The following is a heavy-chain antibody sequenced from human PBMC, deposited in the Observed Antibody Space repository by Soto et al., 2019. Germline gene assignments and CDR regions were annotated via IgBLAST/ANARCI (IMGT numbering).Heavy chain of an antibody. D-gene: IGHD3-9*01. CDR2: IKDDGSFT. Sequence: EVQLVESGGGLVQPGGSLRFSCAASGFTFSNYWMHWVRQAPGKGLMWVARIKDDGSFTTYADSVRGRFTISRDNGKNTVYLQMNSLRAEDTAVYYCARAIDWLLFDYWGQGTLVPVSS. CDR1: GFTFSNYW. CDR3: ARAIDWLLFDY. V-gene: IGHV3-74*01. J-gene: IGHJ4*02.